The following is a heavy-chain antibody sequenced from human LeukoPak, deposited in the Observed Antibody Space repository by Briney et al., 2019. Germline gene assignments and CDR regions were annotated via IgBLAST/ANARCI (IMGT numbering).Heavy chain of an antibody. CDR1: GLTFSSSW. Sequence: GGSLRLSCAVSGLTFSSSWMDWVRQAPGKGLEWVASINPDGNKKYSADSVKGRFTISRDNAENSLYLQMNSLRVEDTAFYYCARGRPHGNDYWGQGTLVTVSS. V-gene: IGHV3-7*01. J-gene: IGHJ4*02. CDR2: INPDGNKK. D-gene: IGHD4-23*01. CDR3: ARGRPHGNDY.